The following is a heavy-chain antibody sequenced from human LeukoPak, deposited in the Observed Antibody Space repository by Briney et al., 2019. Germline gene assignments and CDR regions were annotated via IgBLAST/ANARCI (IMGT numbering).Heavy chain of an antibody. CDR2: IRYDGSNK. V-gene: IGHV3-30*02. CDR1: GFTFSSYG. Sequence: PGGSLRLSCAASGFTFSSYGMHWVRQAPGKGLEWVAFIRYDGSNKYYADSVKGRFTISRDNSKNTLYLQMNSLRAEDTAVYYCAKDLSSSWHPSSDYWGQGTLVTVSS. J-gene: IGHJ4*02. D-gene: IGHD6-13*01. CDR3: AKDLSSSWHPSSDY.